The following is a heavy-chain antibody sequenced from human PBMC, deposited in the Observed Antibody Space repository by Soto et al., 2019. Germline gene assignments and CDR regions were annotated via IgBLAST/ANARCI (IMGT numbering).Heavy chain of an antibody. Sequence: PGGSLRLSCAASGFTFSSYAMTWVRQAPGKGLEWVSGISGSGATTSYADSVKGRFTVSRDNSKNTLYLQMNSLRVEDTAVYYCAKLRFFNCSSNTGFDSWGQETPLTVSS. CDR3: AKLRFFNCSSNTGFDS. CDR2: ISGSGATT. J-gene: IGHJ5*01. D-gene: IGHD3-3*01. V-gene: IGHV3-23*01. CDR1: GFTFSSYA.